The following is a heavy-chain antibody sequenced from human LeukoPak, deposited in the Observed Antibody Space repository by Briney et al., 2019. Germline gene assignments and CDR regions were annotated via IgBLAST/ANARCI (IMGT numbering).Heavy chain of an antibody. CDR1: GYSFTSYW. CDR2: IYPGDSDT. J-gene: IGHJ4*02. V-gene: IGHV5-51*01. CDR3: ARHPSPYDFWSGYTLDY. Sequence: PGESLKISRKGSGYSFTSYWIGWVRQLPGKGLEWMGFIYPGDSDTRYSPSFQGQVTISADKSISTAYLQWSSLKASDTAMYYCARHPSPYDFWSGYTLDYWGQGTLVTVSS. D-gene: IGHD3-3*01.